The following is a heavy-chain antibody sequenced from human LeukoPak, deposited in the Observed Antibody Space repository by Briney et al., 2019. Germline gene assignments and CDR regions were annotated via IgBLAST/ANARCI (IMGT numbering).Heavy chain of an antibody. D-gene: IGHD3-3*01. CDR2: INHSGST. CDR3: ATVYYDFWSGYFETRHFDY. J-gene: IGHJ4*02. V-gene: IGHV4-34*01. Sequence: PSETLSLTCAVYGGSFSGYYLSWIREPPGKGLEWIGEINHSGSTNYNPSLKSRVTISVDTSKNQFSLKLSSVTAADTAVYYCATVYYDFWSGYFETRHFDYWGQGTLVTVSS. CDR1: GGSFSGYY.